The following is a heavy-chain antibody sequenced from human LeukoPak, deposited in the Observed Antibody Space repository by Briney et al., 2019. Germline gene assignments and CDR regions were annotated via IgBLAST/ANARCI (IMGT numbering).Heavy chain of an antibody. D-gene: IGHD3-10*01. CDR2: IYYSGNT. J-gene: IGHJ4*02. CDR1: GGSISSYY. Sequence: SETLSLTCAVYGGSISSYYWSWIRQPPGKGLEWIGYIYYSGNTKYNPSLKSRVAISVDTSKNQFSLKLSSVTAADTAVYYCARSSYGSGRYGPQFDYWGQGTLVTVSS. CDR3: ARSSYGSGRYGPQFDY. V-gene: IGHV4-59*01.